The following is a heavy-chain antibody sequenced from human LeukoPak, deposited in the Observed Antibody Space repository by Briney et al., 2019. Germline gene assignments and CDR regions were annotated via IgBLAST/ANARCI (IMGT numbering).Heavy chain of an antibody. D-gene: IGHD2-2*01. CDR2: IIPIFGTA. CDR3: ARVIVVVPVAICYYGMDV. J-gene: IGHJ6*02. CDR1: GGTFSSYA. Sequence: GASVKVSCKASGGTFSSYAISWVRQAPGQGLGWMGGIIPIFGTANYAQKFQGRVTITADESTSTAYMELSSLRSEDTAVYYCARVIVVVPVAICYYGMDVWGQRTTVTVSS. V-gene: IGHV1-69*01.